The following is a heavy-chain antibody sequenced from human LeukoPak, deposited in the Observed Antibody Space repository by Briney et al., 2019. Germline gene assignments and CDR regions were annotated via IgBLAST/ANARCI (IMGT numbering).Heavy chain of an antibody. Sequence: ASVKVSCKPSGCTFTGYYMHGLRQAPGQELEWMGRINPNRWGTNYPQNFQGRVTITRGTSLSPAYLELSRLRPAGPAVFFCSRDPGVYGLARPAGQLFTGSSGQGNPVTVSS. CDR1: GCTFTGYY. V-gene: IGHV1-2*06. CDR3: SRDPGVYGLARPAGQLFTGS. CDR2: INPNRWGT. J-gene: IGHJ5*02. D-gene: IGHD2/OR15-2a*01.